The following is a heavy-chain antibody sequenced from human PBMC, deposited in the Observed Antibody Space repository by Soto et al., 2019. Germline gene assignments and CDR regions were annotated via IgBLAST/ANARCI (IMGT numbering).Heavy chain of an antibody. Sequence: QVKLVQSGVEVKRPGASVKVSCKASGYTFSRFGITWVRQAPGQGLEWMGWIGAYNVDTNYAQKFQGRDTMTTDTSTTSDYMEMRILRSDDTAVYYFAIPLDYYYYAMDAWGQGTTVTVSS. J-gene: IGHJ6*02. CDR3: AIPLDYYYYAMDA. V-gene: IGHV1-18*01. CDR2: IGAYNVDT. CDR1: GYTFSRFG.